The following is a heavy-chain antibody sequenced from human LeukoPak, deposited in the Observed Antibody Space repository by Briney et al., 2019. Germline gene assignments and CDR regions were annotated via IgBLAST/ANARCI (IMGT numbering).Heavy chain of an antibody. CDR2: ICTSGST. CDR3: AREGMNGYSTYYFDY. Sequence: PSETLSLTCTVSGGSISSYYWSWIRQPAGKGLEWIGRICTSGSTNYNPSLKSRVTMSVDTSKNQFSLKLSSVTAADTAVYYCAREGMNGYSTYYFDYWGQGTLVTVSS. V-gene: IGHV4-4*07. J-gene: IGHJ4*02. D-gene: IGHD2-15*01. CDR1: GGSISSYY.